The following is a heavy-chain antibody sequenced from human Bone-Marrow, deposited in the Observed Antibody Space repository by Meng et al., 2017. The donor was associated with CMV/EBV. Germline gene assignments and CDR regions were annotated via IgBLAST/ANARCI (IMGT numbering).Heavy chain of an antibody. V-gene: IGHV3-7*01. Sequence: GESLKISCAASGFTFSSYWMSWVRQAPGKGLEWVANIKQDGSEKYYVDSVKGRFTISRDNAKNSLYLQMNSLRAVDTAVYYCARVRPKRGYSYEDYWGQGTLVTVSS. CDR1: GFTFSSYW. CDR2: IKQDGSEK. D-gene: IGHD5-18*01. J-gene: IGHJ4*02. CDR3: ARVRPKRGYSYEDY.